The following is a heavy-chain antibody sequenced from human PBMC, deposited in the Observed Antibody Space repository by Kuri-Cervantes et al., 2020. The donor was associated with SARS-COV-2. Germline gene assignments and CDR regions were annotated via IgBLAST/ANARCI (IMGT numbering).Heavy chain of an antibody. CDR3: ARGVTPNCGMDV. CDR1: GYTFTGYY. CDR2: INPNSGGT. V-gene: IGHV1-2*04. J-gene: IGHJ6*02. Sequence: ASVKVSCKASGYTFTGYYMHWVRQAPGQGLEWMGWINPNSGGTNYARKFQGWVIMTRDTSISTAYMELSRLRSDDTAVYYCARGVTPNCGMDVWGQGTTVTVSS. D-gene: IGHD2-21*02.